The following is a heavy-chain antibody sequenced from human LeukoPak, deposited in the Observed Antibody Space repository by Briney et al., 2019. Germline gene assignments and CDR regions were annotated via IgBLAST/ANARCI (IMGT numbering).Heavy chain of an antibody. J-gene: IGHJ5*02. CDR3: ARLWGFDP. D-gene: IGHD7-27*01. V-gene: IGHV4-39*01. Sequence: SETLSLTCTVSGGSFNRSGYYWGWIRQPPGKGLEWIGNIYYSGSTYYNPSLKSRVTISVDTSRNQFSLKLSSVTAADTAVYYCARLWGFDPWGQGTLVTVSS. CDR2: IYYSGST. CDR1: GGSFNRSGYY.